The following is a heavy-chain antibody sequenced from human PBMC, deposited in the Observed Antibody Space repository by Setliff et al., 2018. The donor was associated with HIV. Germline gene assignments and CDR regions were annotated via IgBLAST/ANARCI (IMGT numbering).Heavy chain of an antibody. V-gene: IGHV3-48*03. J-gene: IGHJ4*02. Sequence: GGSLRLSCAGSGFTFSNAWMNWVRQAPGKGLEWVSYISTSGNRIHYADSVKGRFTISRDNAKNSLYLQMDSLRAEDTAVYSCAPLVGATGAPSYWGQGTLVTVSS. CDR3: APLVGATGAPSY. CDR2: ISTSGNRI. D-gene: IGHD1-26*01. CDR1: GFTFSNAW.